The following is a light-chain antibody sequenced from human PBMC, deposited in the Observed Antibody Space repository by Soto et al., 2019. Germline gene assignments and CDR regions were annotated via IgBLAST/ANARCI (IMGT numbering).Light chain of an antibody. Sequence: DIQLTQSPSFQSASVGDRVTITCRASQGISSYLAWYQQKPGKAPKLLIYAASTLQSGVPSRFSGSGSGTEFNLTISSLQPEDFATYYCQQLNSYPFLTFGGGTKVEIK. V-gene: IGKV1-9*01. CDR3: QQLNSYPFLT. CDR1: QGISSY. CDR2: AAS. J-gene: IGKJ4*01.